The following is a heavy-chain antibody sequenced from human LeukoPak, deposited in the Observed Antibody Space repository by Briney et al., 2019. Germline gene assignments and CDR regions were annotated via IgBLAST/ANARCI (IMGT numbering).Heavy chain of an antibody. V-gene: IGHV3-48*04. CDR3: ARRGSSSLYYYYYMDV. Sequence: GGSLRLSCAASGFTFSSYSMNWVRQAPGKGLEWVSYISSSSSTIYYADSVKGRFTISRDNAKNSLYLQMNSLRAEDTAVYYCARRGSSSLYYYYYMDVWGKGTTVTVSS. CDR1: GFTFSSYS. D-gene: IGHD6-6*01. CDR2: ISSSSSTI. J-gene: IGHJ6*03.